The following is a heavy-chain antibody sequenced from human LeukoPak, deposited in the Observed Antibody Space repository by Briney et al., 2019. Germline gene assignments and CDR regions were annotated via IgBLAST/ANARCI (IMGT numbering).Heavy chain of an antibody. CDR2: TYYRSTWYN. CDR3: ARRLTQYDCFDP. V-gene: IGHV6-1*01. Sequence: SQTLSLTCAISGDSVSSNSVTRNWIRQSPSRGLEWLGRTYYRSTWYNDYAVSVRGRITVNPDTSKNQFSLHLNSVTPEDTAVYYCARRLTQYDCFDPWGQGILVTVSS. J-gene: IGHJ5*02. CDR1: GDSVSSNSVT. D-gene: IGHD2-2*01.